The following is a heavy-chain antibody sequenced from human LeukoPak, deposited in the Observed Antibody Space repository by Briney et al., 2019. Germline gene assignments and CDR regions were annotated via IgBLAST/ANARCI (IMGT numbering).Heavy chain of an antibody. CDR2: IYTSGST. V-gene: IGHV4-61*02. CDR3: ARRVRSSRDRLGTYYYGMDV. J-gene: IGHJ6*02. CDR1: GGSISSGSYY. D-gene: IGHD5-24*01. Sequence: SQTLSLTCTVSGGSISSGSYYWSWIRQPAGKGLEWIGRIYTSGSTNYNPSLKSRVTISVDTSKNQFSLKLSPVTAADTAVYYCARRVRSSRDRLGTYYYGMDVWGQGTTVTVSS.